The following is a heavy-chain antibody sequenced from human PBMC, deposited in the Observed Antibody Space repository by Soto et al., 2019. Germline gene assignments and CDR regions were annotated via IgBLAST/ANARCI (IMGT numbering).Heavy chain of an antibody. Sequence: ASVKASCKASGYTFTSYAMHSVRQAPGQRLEWMGWINAGNGNTKFSQRFQGRVTITRDTSASTAYMELSSLRSEDTAVYYCARVGVVPALKIDNCFDPWGQGTLVTVSS. V-gene: IGHV1-3*01. CDR2: INAGNGNT. J-gene: IGHJ5*02. CDR3: ARVGVVPALKIDNCFDP. CDR1: GYTFTSYA. D-gene: IGHD2-2*01.